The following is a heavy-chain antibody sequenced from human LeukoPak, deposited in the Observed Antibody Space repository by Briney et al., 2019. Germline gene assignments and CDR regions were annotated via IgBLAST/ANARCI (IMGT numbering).Heavy chain of an antibody. J-gene: IGHJ6*03. CDR1: GFTFSDYS. CDR3: ASERGSGIWNYGWHYYYYMDV. CDR2: ISSSGSTI. Sequence: GGSLRLSCAASGFTFSDYSMSWIRQAPGKGLEWVSSISSSGSTIYYADSVKGRFTISRDNAKNSLYLQMNSLRAEDTAVYYCASERGSGIWNYGWHYYYYMDVWGKGTTVTVSS. V-gene: IGHV3-11*04. D-gene: IGHD1-7*01.